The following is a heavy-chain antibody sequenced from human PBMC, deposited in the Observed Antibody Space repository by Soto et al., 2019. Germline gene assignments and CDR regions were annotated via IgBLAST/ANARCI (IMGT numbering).Heavy chain of an antibody. V-gene: IGHV4-31*03. CDR1: GGSISSGGYY. CDR3: ARAIAAAGQGWFDP. Sequence: PSETLSLTCTVSGGSISSGGYYWSWIRQPPGKGLEWIGYIYYSGSTYYNPSLKSRVTISVDTSKNQFSLKLSSVTAADTAVYYCARAIAAAGQGWFDPWGQGTLVTVSS. CDR2: IYYSGST. J-gene: IGHJ5*02. D-gene: IGHD6-13*01.